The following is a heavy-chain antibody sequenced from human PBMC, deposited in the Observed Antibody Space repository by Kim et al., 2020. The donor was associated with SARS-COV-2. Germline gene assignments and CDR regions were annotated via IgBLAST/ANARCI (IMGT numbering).Heavy chain of an antibody. CDR3: ATYLT. CDR2: IYYSGTT. V-gene: IGHV4-39*07. J-gene: IGHJ5*02. CDR1: GGSIRGSSYS. D-gene: IGHD2-21*01. Sequence: SETLSLTCTVSGGSIRGSSYSWDWIRQPPGRGLEWIGGIYYSGTTHYNSSLMSRVTISVDTSKNQFSLRLTSMTAADTAFYYCATYLTWCRGSLVTVSS.